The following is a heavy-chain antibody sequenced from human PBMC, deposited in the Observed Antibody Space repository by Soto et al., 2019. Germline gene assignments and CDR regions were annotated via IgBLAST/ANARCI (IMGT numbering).Heavy chain of an antibody. CDR2: IYYSGST. CDR3: ARSAASRITMVRGVIMPNDY. D-gene: IGHD3-10*01. V-gene: IGHV4-39*01. Sequence: SETLSLTCTVSGGSISSSSYYWGWIRQPPGKGLEWIGRIYYSGSTYYNPSLKSRVTISVDTSKNQFSLKLSSVTAADTALYYCARSAASRITMVRGVIMPNDYWGQGTLVTVSS. J-gene: IGHJ4*02. CDR1: GGSISSSSYY.